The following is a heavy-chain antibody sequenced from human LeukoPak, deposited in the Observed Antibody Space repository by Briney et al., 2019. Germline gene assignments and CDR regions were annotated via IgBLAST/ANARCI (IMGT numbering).Heavy chain of an antibody. Sequence: SETLSLTCIVSGGSISRYYWSWIRQPPGKGLEWIGYFDNSDSTNYNPSLKNRVTISEDTSKNQFALELRSVTAADTAIYYCARGKYSSGWYLDFWGQGTLVTVSS. D-gene: IGHD6-19*01. CDR2: FDNSDST. CDR3: ARGKYSSGWYLDF. V-gene: IGHV4-59*01. CDR1: GGSISRYY. J-gene: IGHJ4*02.